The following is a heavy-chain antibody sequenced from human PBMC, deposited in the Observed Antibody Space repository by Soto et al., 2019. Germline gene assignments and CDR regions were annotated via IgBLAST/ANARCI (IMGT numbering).Heavy chain of an antibody. CDR1: GGTFSSYA. Sequence: QVQLVQSGAEVKKPGSSVTVSCKASGGTFSSYAISWVRQAPGQGLEWMGGIIPNFGTANYALKFQGRVTITADKATGTAYVELSSLRSEDRAVYYGARVPDYGSGRRWFDPWGQGTLVTVSS. D-gene: IGHD3-10*01. J-gene: IGHJ5*02. CDR3: ARVPDYGSGRRWFDP. CDR2: IIPNFGTA. V-gene: IGHV1-69*06.